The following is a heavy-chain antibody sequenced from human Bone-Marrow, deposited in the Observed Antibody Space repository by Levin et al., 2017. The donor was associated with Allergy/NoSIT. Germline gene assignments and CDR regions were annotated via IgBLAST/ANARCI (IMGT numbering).Heavy chain of an antibody. CDR3: AREGVSYQDGYYFDY. V-gene: IGHV3-72*01. CDR2: TRDKANSYTT. CDR1: GFTLRDHD. D-gene: IGHD1-26*01. Sequence: HPSETLSLTCAASGFTLRDHDMNWVRQVPGKGLEWVGRTRDKANSYTTEYAASVKGRFTISRDESKNSLFLQMNSLKTEDTAVYYCAREGVSYQDGYYFDYWGQGTLVTVSS. J-gene: IGHJ4*02.